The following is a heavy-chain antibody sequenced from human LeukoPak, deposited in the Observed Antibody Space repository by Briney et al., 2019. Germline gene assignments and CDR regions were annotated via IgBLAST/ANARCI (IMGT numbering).Heavy chain of an antibody. CDR1: GGSFSGYY. CDR3: ASGGDYDILTGYYPTFDY. CDR2: IYYSVST. J-gene: IGHJ4*02. V-gene: IGHV4-59*01. Sequence: SETLSLTCAVYGGSFSGYYWSCIRQPPGKGLEWIGYIYYSVSTNYNPSLKSRVTISVDTSKNQFSLKLSSVTAADTAVYYCASGGDYDILTGYYPTFDYWGQGTLVTVSS. D-gene: IGHD3-9*01.